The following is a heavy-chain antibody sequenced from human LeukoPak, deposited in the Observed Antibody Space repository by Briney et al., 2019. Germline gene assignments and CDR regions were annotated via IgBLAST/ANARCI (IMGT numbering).Heavy chain of an antibody. D-gene: IGHD3-16*02. CDR1: GYTFTSYG. Sequence: ASVKVSCKSSGYTFTSYGISWVRQAPGQGLEGMGWISAYNGNTNYAQKLQGRVTMTTDTYTSTAYMELRSLRSDDTAVYYCARELDYDYVWGSYRLYYFDYWGQGTLVTVSS. CDR3: ARELDYDYVWGSYRLYYFDY. J-gene: IGHJ4*02. V-gene: IGHV1-18*04. CDR2: ISAYNGNT.